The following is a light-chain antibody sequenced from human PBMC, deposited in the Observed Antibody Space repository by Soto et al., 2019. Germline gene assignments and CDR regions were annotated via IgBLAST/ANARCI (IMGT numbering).Light chain of an antibody. J-gene: IGKJ1*01. V-gene: IGKV3-20*01. CDR1: QSVSSSY. Sequence: EIVLTQSPGTLSLSPGERATLSCRASQSVSSSYLAWYQQKPGQAPRLIIYGASSRATGIPDRFSGSGSGTDCTLTISRLEPEDFAVYYCQQYGSSPRTFGQGTKVEIK. CDR2: GAS. CDR3: QQYGSSPRT.